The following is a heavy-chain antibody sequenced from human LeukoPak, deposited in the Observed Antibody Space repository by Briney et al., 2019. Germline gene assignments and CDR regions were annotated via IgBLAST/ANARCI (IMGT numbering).Heavy chain of an antibody. J-gene: IGHJ6*03. D-gene: IGHD5-18*01. CDR3: ATVYTVMGATTVDHYHYYMDV. V-gene: IGHV4-61*09. CDR2: IYTRGTT. Sequence: PSETLSLTCTVSGGSIRSGSYHWSWIRQPAGKGLEWIGHIYTRGTTNYNPSVKSRVTVSLDTSKNQISLKLSSVTAADTAIYYGATVYTVMGATTVDHYHYYMDVWGKGTTVTVSS. CDR1: GGSIRSGSYH.